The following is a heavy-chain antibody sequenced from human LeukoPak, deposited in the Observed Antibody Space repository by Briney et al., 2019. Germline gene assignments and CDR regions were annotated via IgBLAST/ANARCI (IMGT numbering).Heavy chain of an antibody. CDR1: GFTFSSYA. Sequence: GGSLRLSCAASGFTFSSYAMHWVRQAPGKGLEWVAVISNDGSSKYYADSVKGRFTISRDNSKNTLYLQMNSLGAEDTAVYYCARDRSSYEYYFDYWGQGTMVTVSS. J-gene: IGHJ4*02. CDR2: ISNDGSSK. CDR3: ARDRSSYEYYFDY. D-gene: IGHD5-12*01. V-gene: IGHV3-30-3*01.